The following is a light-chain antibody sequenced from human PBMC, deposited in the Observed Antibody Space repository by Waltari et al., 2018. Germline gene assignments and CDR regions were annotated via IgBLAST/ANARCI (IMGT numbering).Light chain of an antibody. Sequence: EIVLTQSPGTLSLSPGERATPSCRASQSVGNNYLAWYQQKPGQAPRLLIDDASNRATGIPDRFSGSGSGTDFTLTISRLEAEDFAIYYCQQCAHSPLTFGGGTKVEI. V-gene: IGKV3-20*01. CDR1: QSVGNNY. CDR3: QQCAHSPLT. CDR2: DAS. J-gene: IGKJ4*01.